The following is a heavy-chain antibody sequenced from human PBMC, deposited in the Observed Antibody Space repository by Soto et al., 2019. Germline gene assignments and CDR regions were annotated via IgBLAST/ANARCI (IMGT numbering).Heavy chain of an antibody. CDR2: INSNGGST. V-gene: IGHV3-64*01. CDR3: ARDWSSSGGHYYYYTDV. D-gene: IGHD6-6*01. CDR1: GFTFSNYA. J-gene: IGHJ6*03. Sequence: ESGGGLVQPGGSLRLSCAASGFTFSNYALHWVRQAPGKGLEYVSTINSNGGSTYYANSVKGRFTISRDNSKNTLYLQMGSLRAEDMAVYYCARDWSSSGGHYYYYTDVWGKGTTVTVSS.